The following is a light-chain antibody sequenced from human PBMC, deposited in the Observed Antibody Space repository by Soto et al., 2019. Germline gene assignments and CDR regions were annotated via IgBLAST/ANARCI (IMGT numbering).Light chain of an antibody. J-gene: IGKJ4*01. CDR2: GAS. CDR1: QSVSSN. Sequence: ERVLTQSPGTLSLSPGERATLSCRASQSVSSNLAWYQQNPGQPPRLLIYGASTRATGIPARFSGSGSGTEFTLTISSLQSEDFAVYYCQHYNHWALPFGGGTKVDIK. CDR3: QHYNHWALP. V-gene: IGKV3-15*01.